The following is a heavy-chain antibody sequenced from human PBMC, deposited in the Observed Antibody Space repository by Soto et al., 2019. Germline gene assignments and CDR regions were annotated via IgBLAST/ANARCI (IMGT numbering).Heavy chain of an antibody. J-gene: IGHJ4*02. CDR3: ARSYCSGGSCFYFDY. V-gene: IGHV4-61*01. D-gene: IGHD2-15*01. CDR2: IYYTGGT. Sequence: SETLSITCTVSGGSISTSSYYWSWIRQPPGKGLECIGYIYYTGGTNYNPSLKSRVTISLDTSKNQFSLKLSSVTAADTAVYYCARSYCSGGSCFYFDYWGQGTLVTVSS. CDR1: GGSISTSSYY.